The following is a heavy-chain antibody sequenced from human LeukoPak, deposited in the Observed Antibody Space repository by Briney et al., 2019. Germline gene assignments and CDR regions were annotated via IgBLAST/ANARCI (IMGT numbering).Heavy chain of an antibody. D-gene: IGHD3-10*02. CDR2: ISGSGSYI. V-gene: IGHV3-21*06. Sequence: GGSLRLSCAASGFTFSDYSMNWVRQTPRKGLEWVSCISGSGSYIYYADSLRGRFTISRDNAKNSLILQVNSLRAEDTAVYYCAELGITMIGGVWGKGTTVTISS. CDR3: AELGITMIGGV. J-gene: IGHJ6*04. CDR1: GFTFSDYS.